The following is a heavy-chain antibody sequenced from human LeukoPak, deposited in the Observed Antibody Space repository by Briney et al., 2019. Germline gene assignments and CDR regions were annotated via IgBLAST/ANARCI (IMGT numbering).Heavy chain of an antibody. Sequence: GGSLRLSCAASGLSVSGNYMNWVRQAPGKAPEWVAVIYSGSNTYYPAAVKGRFTISRDNSKNTLYLQMSSLRAEDTAVYYCAREFKMTTSNWFDPRGQGTLVTVSS. CDR1: GLSVSGNY. CDR2: IYSGSNT. V-gene: IGHV3-66*01. J-gene: IGHJ5*02. CDR3: AREFKMTTSNWFDP. D-gene: IGHD4-17*01.